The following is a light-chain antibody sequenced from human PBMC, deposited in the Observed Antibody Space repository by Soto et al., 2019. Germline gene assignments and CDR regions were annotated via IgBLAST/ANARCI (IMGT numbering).Light chain of an antibody. CDR1: QSIVTY. CDR2: AAS. Sequence: HLTKTPSSLSASVGDRVTITCRASQSIVTYLNWYLQKPGKAPKLLIYAASNLQSGVPSRFSGSGSGTDFTLTISSLQPEDFATYFCQQSYSTPPWTFGQVTKVEIK. V-gene: IGKV1-39*01. J-gene: IGKJ1*01. CDR3: QQSYSTPPWT.